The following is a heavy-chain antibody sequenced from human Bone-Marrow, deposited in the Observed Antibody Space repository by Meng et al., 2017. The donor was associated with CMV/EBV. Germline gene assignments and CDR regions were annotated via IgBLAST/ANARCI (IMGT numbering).Heavy chain of an antibody. Sequence: SVKVSCKASGGTFSGYAISWVRQAPGQGLEWMGGIIPILGIANYAQKFQGRVTITTDESTSTAYMELSSLRSEDTAVYYCARDRDGYNFALDYWGQGTLVTVSS. CDR2: IIPILGIA. V-gene: IGHV1-69*10. J-gene: IGHJ4*02. CDR3: ARDRDGYNFALDY. CDR1: GGTFSGYA. D-gene: IGHD5-24*01.